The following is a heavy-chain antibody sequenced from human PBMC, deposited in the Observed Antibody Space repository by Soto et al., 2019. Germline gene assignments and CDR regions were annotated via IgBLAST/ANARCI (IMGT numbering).Heavy chain of an antibody. Sequence: PSETLSLTCTVSGGSLNSGDDFWSWIRQHPGKGLEWIGYIYYSGSTYYNPSLKSRVTISVDTSKNQFSLKLSSVTAADTAVYYCARSSTSANYFDYWGQGTLVTVSS. CDR2: IYYSGST. D-gene: IGHD2-2*01. CDR1: GGSLNSGDDF. V-gene: IGHV4-31*03. J-gene: IGHJ4*02. CDR3: ARSSTSANYFDY.